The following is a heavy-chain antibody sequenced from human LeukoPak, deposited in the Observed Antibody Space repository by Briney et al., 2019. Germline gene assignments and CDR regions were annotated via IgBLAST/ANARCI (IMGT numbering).Heavy chain of an antibody. V-gene: IGHV3-48*02. CDR1: GFTFSSYS. CDR3: AGSPDDYSNYVSFDC. CDR2: ISSSSSTI. D-gene: IGHD4-11*01. J-gene: IGHJ4*02. Sequence: PGGSLRLSCAASGFTFSSYSMNWVRQAPGKGLEWVSYISSSSSTIYYADSVKGRFTISRDNAKNSLYLQMNSLRDEDTAVYYCAGSPDDYSNYVSFDCWGQGTLVTVSS.